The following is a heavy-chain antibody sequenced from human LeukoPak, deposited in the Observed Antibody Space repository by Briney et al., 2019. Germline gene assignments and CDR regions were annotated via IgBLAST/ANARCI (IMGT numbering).Heavy chain of an antibody. CDR3: AREVISDYYDSSGYAN. V-gene: IGHV4-59*12. Sequence: SETLSLTCTVSGGSISSYYWSWIRQPPGKGLEWMGYIYYSGSTNYNPSLKSRVTISVDTSKNQFSLKLSSVTAADTAVYYCAREVISDYYDSSGYANWGQGTLVTVSS. CDR1: GGSISSYY. CDR2: IYYSGST. D-gene: IGHD3-22*01. J-gene: IGHJ4*02.